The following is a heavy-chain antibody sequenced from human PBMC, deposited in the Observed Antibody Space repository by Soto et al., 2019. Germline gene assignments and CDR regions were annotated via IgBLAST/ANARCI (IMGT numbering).Heavy chain of an antibody. D-gene: IGHD2-2*01. CDR3: AKERMEQYQLLPFFDY. Sequence: QVQLVESGGGVVQPGRSLRLSCAASGFSFSSYGMHWLRQAAGKGLEWVAVISYDGSNKYYADSVRGRFTISRDNSKNTLYLQMNSLRHEDTAVFYCAKERMEQYQLLPFFDYWGQGTLVTVFS. CDR1: GFSFSSYG. J-gene: IGHJ4*02. CDR2: ISYDGSNK. V-gene: IGHV3-30*18.